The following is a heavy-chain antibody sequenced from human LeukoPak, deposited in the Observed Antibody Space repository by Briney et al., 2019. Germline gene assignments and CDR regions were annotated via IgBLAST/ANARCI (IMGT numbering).Heavy chain of an antibody. CDR3: ARASYYDILTGYYNVYYFDY. CDR1: GFTFSSYS. D-gene: IGHD3-9*01. V-gene: IGHV3-21*01. Sequence: GGSLRLSCAASGFTFSSYSMNWVRQAPGKGLEWVSSISSSSSYIYYADSVKGRFTIYRDNAKNSLYLQMNSLRAEDTAVYYCARASYYDILTGYYNVYYFDYWGQGTLVTVSS. CDR2: ISSSSSYI. J-gene: IGHJ4*02.